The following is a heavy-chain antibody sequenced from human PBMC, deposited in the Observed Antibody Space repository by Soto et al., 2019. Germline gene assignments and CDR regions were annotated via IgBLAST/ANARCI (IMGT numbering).Heavy chain of an antibody. V-gene: IGHV3-74*01. D-gene: IGHD2-2*01. CDR2: IDHDGRST. CDR1: GFSFSTYW. CDR3: VRKAGASYMPAEYFQH. Sequence: EVQLVESGGGLVQPGGSLRLSCAASGFSFSTYWMHWVRQGPGKGLVWVSRIDHDGRSTSYADSVKGRFTISRDNAKNTLSLQMNSLTVEDPGVYYCVRKAGASYMPAEYFQHWGQGTLVTVSS. J-gene: IGHJ1*01.